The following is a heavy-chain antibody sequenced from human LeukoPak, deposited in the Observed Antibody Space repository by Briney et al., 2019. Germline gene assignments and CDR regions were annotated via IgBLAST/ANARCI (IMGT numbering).Heavy chain of an antibody. Sequence: SETLSLTCTVSVGSIAIYYWGWIRQFPGKGLEWIGYISYRGSTSYNPSRNSRVSISLDTSKNQHPLRLNSVTAADRDVYYCARPYNSDYRGAFDIWGQGTMVTVSS. J-gene: IGHJ3*02. V-gene: IGHV4-59*01. D-gene: IGHD6-19*01. CDR3: ARPYNSDYRGAFDI. CDR1: VGSIAIYY. CDR2: ISYRGST.